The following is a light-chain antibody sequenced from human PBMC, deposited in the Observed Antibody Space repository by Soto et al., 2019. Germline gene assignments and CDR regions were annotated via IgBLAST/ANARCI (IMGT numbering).Light chain of an antibody. CDR3: QQYHNWPTIT. J-gene: IGKJ5*01. CDR2: GAS. Sequence: EILMTQSPATLSVPPGETATLSCRGSQSVSTKLAWYQQKPGQAHRLLINGASTRATGVPARFSGWGSGTEFTLTISSLQSEDFAVYYCQQYHNWPTITFGQGTRLEIK. V-gene: IGKV3-15*01. CDR1: QSVSTK.